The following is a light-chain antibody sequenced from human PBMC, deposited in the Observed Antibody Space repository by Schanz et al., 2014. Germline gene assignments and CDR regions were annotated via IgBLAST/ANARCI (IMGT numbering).Light chain of an antibody. Sequence: EIVMTQSPATLSVSPGERATLSCRASQSVSSNLAWYQQKPGQAPRLLIYGASTRATGIPARFSGSGSGTEFTLTISRLQSEDFAVYYCQQYHNWPPWTFGQGTKVDIK. CDR3: QQYHNWPPWT. CDR1: QSVSSN. V-gene: IGKV3-15*01. J-gene: IGKJ1*01. CDR2: GAS.